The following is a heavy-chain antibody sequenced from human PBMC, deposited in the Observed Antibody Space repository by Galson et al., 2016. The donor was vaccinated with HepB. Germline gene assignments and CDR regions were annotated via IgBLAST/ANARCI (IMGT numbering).Heavy chain of an antibody. CDR1: SGSISTYY. CDR2: SYHSGST. V-gene: IGHV4-59*01. D-gene: IGHD5-18*01. Sequence: SETLSLTCSVSSGSISTYYWSWIRQPPGKGLEWLGYSYHSGSTRYSPSLEGRLTISLDTSKNHLSLRLTSVTAADTAVYSCDTYHICVFHSFDNWGQGTLVTVSS. CDR3: DTYHICVFHSFDN. J-gene: IGHJ4*02.